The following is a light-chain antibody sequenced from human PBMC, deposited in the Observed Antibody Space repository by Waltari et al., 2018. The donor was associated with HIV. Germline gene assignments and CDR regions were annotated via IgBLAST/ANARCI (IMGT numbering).Light chain of an antibody. V-gene: IGLV2-8*01. J-gene: IGLJ2*01. CDR2: DVT. CDR1: SSDVGAYNY. CDR3: ASHAGSKDV. Sequence: QSALTQPPSASGSPGQSVTISCTGTSSDVGAYNYVSWFQQHPGKAPKLMIYDVTKRPSGGPDRFSGSKSGNTASLTVSGLQAEDEAAYYCASHAGSKDVFGGGTRLTVL.